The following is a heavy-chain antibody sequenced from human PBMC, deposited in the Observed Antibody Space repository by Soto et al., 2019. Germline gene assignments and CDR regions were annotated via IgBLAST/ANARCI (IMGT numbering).Heavy chain of an antibody. J-gene: IGHJ5*02. D-gene: IGHD3-22*01. CDR1: GGSISSGGYS. Sequence: QLQLQESGSGLVKPSQTLSLTCAVSGGSISSGGYSWSWIRQPPGKGLEWIGYIYHSGSTYYNPSLRSRVTISVDRSKNQFSLKLSSVTAADTAVYYCARGRSYYYDSSGSYWFDPWGQGTLVTVSS. CDR2: IYHSGST. V-gene: IGHV4-30-2*01. CDR3: ARGRSYYYDSSGSYWFDP.